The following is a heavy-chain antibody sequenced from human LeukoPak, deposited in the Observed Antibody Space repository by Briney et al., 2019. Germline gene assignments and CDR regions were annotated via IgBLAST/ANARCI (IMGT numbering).Heavy chain of an antibody. CDR1: GGSITSSSYY. CDR2: IYYSGST. CDR3: ARDLLANFDY. V-gene: IGHV4-39*07. Sequence: KPSETLSLTCTVSGGSITSSSYYWGWIRQPPVRGLEWIGSIYYSGSTYYNPSLKSRVTISVDTSKNQFSLKLSSVTAADTAVYYCARDLLANFDYWGQGTLVTVSS. D-gene: IGHD2-8*02. J-gene: IGHJ4*02.